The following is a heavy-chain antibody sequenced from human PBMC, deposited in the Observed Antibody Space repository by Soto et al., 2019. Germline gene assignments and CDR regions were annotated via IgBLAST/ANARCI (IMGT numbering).Heavy chain of an antibody. Sequence: QVQLQESGPGLVKPSQTLSLTCTVSGGSISSGGYYWSWIRQHPGKGLEWIGDIYYSGSTYYNPSLTSRVTISVDTSKNQFSLKLSSVSAADTAVYYCGRAGGRWKPPDAFDIWGQGTMVTVSS. D-gene: IGHD1-26*01. CDR2: IYYSGST. CDR1: GGSISSGGYY. CDR3: GRAGGRWKPPDAFDI. J-gene: IGHJ3*02. V-gene: IGHV4-31*03.